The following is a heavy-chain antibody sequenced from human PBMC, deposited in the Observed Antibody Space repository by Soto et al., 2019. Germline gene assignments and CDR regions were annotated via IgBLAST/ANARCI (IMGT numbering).Heavy chain of an antibody. J-gene: IGHJ6*04. CDR2: ISAYNGNT. D-gene: IGHD4-4*01. Sequence: GASVKVSCKASGYTFTSYGISWVRQAPGQGLEWMGWISAYNGNTNYAQKLQGRVTMTTDTSTSTAYMELRSLRSDDTAVYYCARDFEPDTVATQTYGMDVWGKGTTVTV. CDR3: ARDFEPDTVATQTYGMDV. V-gene: IGHV1-18*01. CDR1: GYTFTSYG.